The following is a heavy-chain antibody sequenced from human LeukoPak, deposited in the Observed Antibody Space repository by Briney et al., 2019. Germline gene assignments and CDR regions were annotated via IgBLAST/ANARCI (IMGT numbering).Heavy chain of an antibody. V-gene: IGHV1-24*01. CDR1: GYTLTELS. CDR3: ATELGYCSSTSCPLAY. Sequence: GASVKVSCKVSGYTLTELSMHWVRQAPGKGLEWMGGFDPEDGETIYAQKFQGRVTMTEDTSTDTAYMELSSLRSEDTAVYYCATELGYCSSTSCPLAYWGQGTLVTVSS. CDR2: FDPEDGET. D-gene: IGHD2-2*01. J-gene: IGHJ4*02.